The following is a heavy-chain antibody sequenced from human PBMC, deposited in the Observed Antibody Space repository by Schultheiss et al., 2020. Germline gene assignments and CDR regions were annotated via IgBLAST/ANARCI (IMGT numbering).Heavy chain of an antibody. D-gene: IGHD6-13*01. CDR1: GFTFSTYA. Sequence: GGSLRLSCAASGFTFSTYAMSWVRQAPGKGLEWVAVIWYDGSNKYYADSVKGRFTISRDNSKNTLYLQMNSLRAEDTAVYYCARDSSSWQLDVWGKGTTVTVSS. CDR3: ARDSSSWQLDV. V-gene: IGHV3-33*08. J-gene: IGHJ6*04. CDR2: IWYDGSNK.